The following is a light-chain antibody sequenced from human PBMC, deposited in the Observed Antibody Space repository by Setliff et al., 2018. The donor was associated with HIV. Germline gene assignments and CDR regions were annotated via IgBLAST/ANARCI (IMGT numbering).Light chain of an antibody. CDR3: CSNTGSNTFV. CDR2: QAT. Sequence: LTQPASVSGSPGQSITISCTGTSNDVGRYDLVSWYQQHPAKAPKLIIYQATRRPSGVSNRFSGSKSGNVASLTISGLQAEDEADYYCCSNTGSNTFVFGTGTKVTV. J-gene: IGLJ1*01. CDR1: SNDVGRYDL. V-gene: IGLV2-23*01.